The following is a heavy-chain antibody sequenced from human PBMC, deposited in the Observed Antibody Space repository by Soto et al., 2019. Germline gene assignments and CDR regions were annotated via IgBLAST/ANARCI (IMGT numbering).Heavy chain of an antibody. CDR1: GGSFSGYS. D-gene: IGHD1-20*01. CDR3: ATSQKGYNWNYFDH. V-gene: IGHV4-34*01. J-gene: IGHJ4*02. CDR2: INQNGIT. Sequence: SETLSLTCTIYGGSFSGYSWHWIRQSPGVGLEWIGEINQNGITIYNPSLEDRVSMSVDTSKSQFSLKLSAVTAADTAVYYCATSQKGYNWNYFDHWGQGALVTVSS.